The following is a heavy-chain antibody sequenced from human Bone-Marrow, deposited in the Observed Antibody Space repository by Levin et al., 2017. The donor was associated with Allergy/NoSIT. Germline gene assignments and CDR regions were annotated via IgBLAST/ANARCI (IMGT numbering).Heavy chain of an antibody. CDR3: ARDSSVPARPNGPIRAFYYYGVDV. V-gene: IGHV4-61*01. J-gene: IGHJ6*02. Sequence: KPSETLSLTCSVSGSSIRSLSSYWTWIRQPPGKGLEWIGYVYYSGSTDYNPSLQSRLTISLDTSKNQFSLTLTSVTAADTAVYYCARDSSVPARPNGPIRAFYYYGVDVWGPGTTVTVSS. D-gene: IGHD6-6*01. CDR1: GSSIRSLSSY. CDR2: VYYSGST.